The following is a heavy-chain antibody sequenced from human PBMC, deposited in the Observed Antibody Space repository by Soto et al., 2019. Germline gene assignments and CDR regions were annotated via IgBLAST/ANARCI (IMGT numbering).Heavy chain of an antibody. CDR3: ARDSHYYGSGSYYYGMDV. J-gene: IGHJ6*02. D-gene: IGHD3-10*01. CDR2: ISAYNGNT. CDR1: GYTFTSYG. Sequence: VQLVQSGAEVKKPGASVKVSCKASGYTFTSYGISWVRQAPGQGLEWMGWISAYNGNTNYAQKLQGRVTMTTDTSTSTAYMELRSLRSDDTAVYYCARDSHYYGSGSYYYGMDVWGQGTTVTVSS. V-gene: IGHV1-18*01.